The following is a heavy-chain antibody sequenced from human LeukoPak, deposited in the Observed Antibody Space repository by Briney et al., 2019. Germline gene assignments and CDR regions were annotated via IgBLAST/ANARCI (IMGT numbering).Heavy chain of an antibody. CDR2: ISNRGGST. D-gene: IGHD6-6*01. V-gene: IGHV3-23*01. CDR1: GFTFSSYA. Sequence: GGSLRLSCAASGFTFSSYAMNWVRQAPGKGLEWVSGISNRGGSTYYADSVKGRFTISRDNSKNTLYLQMNSLRAEDTAVYYCAKETSSSFDYWGQGTLVTVSS. J-gene: IGHJ4*02. CDR3: AKETSSSFDY.